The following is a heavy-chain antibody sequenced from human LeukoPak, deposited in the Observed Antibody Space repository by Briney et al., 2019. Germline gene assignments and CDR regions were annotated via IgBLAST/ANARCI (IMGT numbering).Heavy chain of an antibody. V-gene: IGHV3-11*03. CDR3: ALNGREVPSGAFDI. Sequence: GGSLRLSCAASGFTFSDYYMSWIRQAPGKGLEWVSYISSSSSYTNYADSVKGRFTISRDNSKNTLYLQMNSLRAEDTAVYYCALNGREVPSGAFDIWGQGTMVTVSS. J-gene: IGHJ3*02. CDR1: GFTFSDYY. D-gene: IGHD3-16*02. CDR2: ISSSSSYT.